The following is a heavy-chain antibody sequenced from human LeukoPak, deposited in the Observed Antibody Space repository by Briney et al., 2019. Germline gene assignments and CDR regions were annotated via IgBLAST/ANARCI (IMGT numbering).Heavy chain of an antibody. V-gene: IGHV1-2*02. CDR3: ARVSLAPRIQLWLPRLNSDY. D-gene: IGHD5-18*01. CDR2: INPNSGGT. CDR1: GYTFTGYY. J-gene: IGHJ4*02. Sequence: ASVKVSCKASGYTFTGYYMHWVRQAPGQGLEWMGWINPNSGGTNYAQKFQGRVTMTRDTSISTAYMELSRLRSDDTAVYYCARVSLAPRIQLWLPRLNSDYWGQGTLVTVSS.